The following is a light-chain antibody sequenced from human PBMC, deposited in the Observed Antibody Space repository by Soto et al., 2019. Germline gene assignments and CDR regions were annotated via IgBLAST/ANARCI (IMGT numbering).Light chain of an antibody. Sequence: DMQMTQSPASVSASVGDRVTITCRASQGISTWLAWYQQKPGKAPKLLISAASNLQSGVPSRFSGSGSGTDFTLTIGSLQPADFATYYCQQADNFPWTFGQGTKVDIK. CDR3: QQADNFPWT. CDR1: QGISTW. J-gene: IGKJ1*01. V-gene: IGKV1-12*01. CDR2: AAS.